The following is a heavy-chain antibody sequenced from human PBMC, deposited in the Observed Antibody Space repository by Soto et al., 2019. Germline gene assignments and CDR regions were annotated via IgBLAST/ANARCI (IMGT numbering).Heavy chain of an antibody. CDR1: GYTFFTYD. V-gene: IGHV1-18*01. D-gene: IGHD5-12*01. CDR2: ISTYSGDT. Sequence: QVHLVQSGVEVKTPGASVKVSCQSSGYTFFTYDISWVRQAPGQGLEWMGWISTYSGDTKYAQKFQGRVTMTTDTYPTTAYLDLRSMRSDDTAVYYCARHHGPTTSEKWVDPWGQGTLVTVSS. CDR3: ARHHGPTTSEKWVDP. J-gene: IGHJ5*02.